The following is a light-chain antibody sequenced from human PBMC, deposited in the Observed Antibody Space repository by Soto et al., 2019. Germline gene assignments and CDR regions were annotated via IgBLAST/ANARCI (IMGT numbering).Light chain of an antibody. CDR2: GAF. Sequence: EIVLTQSPGTLSLSPGERATLSCRASESVSTNYLAWYQQKPGQAPWLLIYGAFNRAGGVPDRFSGSGSGTDFTLTISSLEPEDFAFYYCLQRSNWPPLLSFGGGTK. J-gene: IGKJ4*01. CDR3: LQRSNWPPLLS. CDR1: ESVSTNY. V-gene: IGKV3D-20*02.